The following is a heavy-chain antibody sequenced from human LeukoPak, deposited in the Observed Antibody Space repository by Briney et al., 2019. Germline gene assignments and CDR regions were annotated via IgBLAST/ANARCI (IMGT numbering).Heavy chain of an antibody. Sequence: GGSLRLSCTASGFTFADYSLSWVRQAPEKGLERVGLIRRKGYGGTTEYAPSVKGRFIISRDDSKSTAYLQMNSLKTEDTAVYYCTRDHDFWSGPFDVWGKGTTVTVSS. J-gene: IGHJ6*04. CDR3: TRDHDFWSGPFDV. CDR2: IRRKGYGGTT. D-gene: IGHD3-3*01. V-gene: IGHV3-49*04. CDR1: GFTFADYS.